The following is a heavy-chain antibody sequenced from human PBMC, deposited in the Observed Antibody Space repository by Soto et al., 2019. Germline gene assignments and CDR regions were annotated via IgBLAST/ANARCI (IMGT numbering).Heavy chain of an antibody. V-gene: IGHV4-30-4*01. J-gene: IGHJ5*02. D-gene: IGHD3-22*01. Sequence: SETLSLTCTVSGGSISSGDYYWSWIRQPPGKGLEWIGYIYYSGSTYYNPSLKSRVTISVDTSKNQFSLKLSSVTAADTAVYYRARGYYDSSGYSLWFDPWGQGTLVTAPQ. CDR3: ARGYYDSSGYSLWFDP. CDR1: GGSISSGDYY. CDR2: IYYSGST.